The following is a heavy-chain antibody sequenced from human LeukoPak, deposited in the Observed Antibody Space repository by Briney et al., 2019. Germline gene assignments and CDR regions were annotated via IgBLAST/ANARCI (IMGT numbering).Heavy chain of an antibody. J-gene: IGHJ6*03. CDR2: ISGSGGST. CDR1: GFTFSSYA. Sequence: GGSLRLSCAASGFTFSSYAMSWVRQAPGKGLEWVSAISGSGGSTYYADSVKGRFTISRDNSKNTLYLQMNSLRAEDTVVYYCAKVSEYSGPLYYYYYMDVWGKGTTVTVSS. V-gene: IGHV3-23*01. CDR3: AKVSEYSGPLYYYYYMDV. D-gene: IGHD6-6*01.